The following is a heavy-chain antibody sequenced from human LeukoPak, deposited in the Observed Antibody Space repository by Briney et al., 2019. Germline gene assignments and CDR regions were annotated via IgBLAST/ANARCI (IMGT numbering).Heavy chain of an antibody. V-gene: IGHV1-69*04. CDR2: IIPILGIA. CDR1: GGTFSRYA. CDR3: ARSRGDDFWSGYYQYYYCYYMDV. D-gene: IGHD3-3*01. Sequence: GSSVKVCCKASGGTFSRYAISWVRQAPGQGLEWMGRIIPILGIANYAQKLQGRVTIPTDESTSTAYMELSSLRSEDTAVYYCARSRGDDFWSGYYQYYYCYYMDVWGKGTTVTVSS. J-gene: IGHJ6*03.